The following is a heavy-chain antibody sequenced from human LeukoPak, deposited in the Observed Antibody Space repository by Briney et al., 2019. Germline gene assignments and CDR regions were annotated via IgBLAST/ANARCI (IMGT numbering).Heavy chain of an antibody. J-gene: IGHJ6*03. D-gene: IGHD6-13*01. V-gene: IGHV5-51*01. CDR3: ARHVAGEYYYYYYMDV. Sequence: GEXLKISCKGSGYSFTSYWIGWVRQMPGKGMEWMGIIYPGDSDTRYSPSFQGQVTISADKSTSTAYLQWSSLKASDTAMYYCARHVAGEYYYYYYMDVWGKGTTVTVSS. CDR1: GYSFTSYW. CDR2: IYPGDSDT.